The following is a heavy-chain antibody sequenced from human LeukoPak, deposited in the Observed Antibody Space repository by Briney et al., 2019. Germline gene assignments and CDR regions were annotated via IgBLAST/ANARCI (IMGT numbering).Heavy chain of an antibody. CDR1: GYTFTSYY. D-gene: IGHD3-3*01. Sequence: GASVKVSCRASGYTFTSYYMHWVRQAPGQGLEWMGIINPSGGSTSYAQKFQGRVTMTRDTSTSTVYMELSSLRSEDTAVYYCASTARKRLRFLEWLFDCRGQGTLVTVSS. CDR2: INPSGGST. J-gene: IGHJ5*01. V-gene: IGHV1-46*01. CDR3: ASTARKRLRFLEWLFDC.